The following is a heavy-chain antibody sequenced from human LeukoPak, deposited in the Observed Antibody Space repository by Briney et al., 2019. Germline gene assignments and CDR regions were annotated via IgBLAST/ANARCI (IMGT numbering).Heavy chain of an antibody. CDR1: GGSFSGYY. J-gene: IGHJ4*02. Sequence: SETLSLTCAVYGGSFSGYYWSWIRQPPGKGLEWIGEINHSGGTNYNPSLKSRVTISVDTSKNQFSLKLSSVTAAETAVYYCARHGYSSSWVHFHYWGQGTLVTVSS. V-gene: IGHV4-34*01. CDR3: ARHGYSSSWVHFHY. D-gene: IGHD6-13*01. CDR2: INHSGGT.